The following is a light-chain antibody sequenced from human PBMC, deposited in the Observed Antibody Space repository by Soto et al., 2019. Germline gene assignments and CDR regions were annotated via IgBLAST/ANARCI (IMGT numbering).Light chain of an antibody. Sequence: QSVLTQPASVSGSPGQSITISCTGTSSDVGSYNLVSWYQQHPGKAPKLMISEVSKRPSGVSDRFSGSKSGNTASLTISGLQAEDEADYYCCSYAGSSTILVVFGGGTKLTVL. J-gene: IGLJ2*01. V-gene: IGLV2-23*02. CDR3: CSYAGSSTILVV. CDR2: EVS. CDR1: SSDVGSYNL.